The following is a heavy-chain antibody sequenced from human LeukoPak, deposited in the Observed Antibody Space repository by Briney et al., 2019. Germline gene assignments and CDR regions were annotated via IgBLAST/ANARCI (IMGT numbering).Heavy chain of an antibody. CDR1: GFTFSSYA. CDR2: ISGSGGST. Sequence: GGSLRLSCAASGFTFSSYAMSWVRQAPGKGLEWVSAISGSGGSTYYADSVKGRFTISRDNSKNTLYLQMNSLRAEDTAVYYCAKDPRSSWYPRWVDPWGQGTLVTVSS. J-gene: IGHJ5*02. D-gene: IGHD6-13*01. CDR3: AKDPRSSWYPRWVDP. V-gene: IGHV3-23*01.